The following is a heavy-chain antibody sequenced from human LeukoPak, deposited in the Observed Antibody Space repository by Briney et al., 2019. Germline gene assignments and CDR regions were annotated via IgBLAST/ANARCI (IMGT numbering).Heavy chain of an antibody. CDR1: GFTFSRYS. Sequence: GGSLRLSCAASGFTFSRYSMNWVRQAPGKGLEWDSSITISSTYLFYADSVKGRFTISRDNAKNSLYLQMNSLRAEDTAVYYCARDLEQQLFDLWGQGTLVTVTS. CDR2: ITISSTYL. J-gene: IGHJ5*02. CDR3: ARDLEQQLFDL. D-gene: IGHD6-13*01. V-gene: IGHV3-21*01.